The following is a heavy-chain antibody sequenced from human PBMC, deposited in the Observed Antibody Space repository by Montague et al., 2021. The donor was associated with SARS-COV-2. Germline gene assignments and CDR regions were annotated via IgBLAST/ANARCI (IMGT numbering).Heavy chain of an antibody. V-gene: IGHV4-39*02. J-gene: IGHJ4*02. CDR1: DDSITSSTYY. CDR3: ARGRSGFFNPLDY. Sequence: SETLYLTCAVSDDSITSSTYYWAWIRQPPGKGLEWIGSFYYTGSTYYNPSLKSRVTMSVDTSKKHFSLNLNSVTAADTAVYYCARGRSGFFNPLDYWGQGTLVTVSS. D-gene: IGHD3-3*01. CDR2: FYYTGST.